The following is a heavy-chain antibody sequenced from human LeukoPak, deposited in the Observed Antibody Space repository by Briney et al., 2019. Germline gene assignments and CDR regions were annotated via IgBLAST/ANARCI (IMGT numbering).Heavy chain of an antibody. J-gene: IGHJ4*02. CDR3: ARGVVDSSGYYSDY. CDR1: GFTFSSYS. Sequence: GGSLRLSCAASGFTFSSYSMNWVRRAPGKGLEWVSSISSSSSYIYYADSVKGRFTISRDNAKNSLYLQMNSLRAEDTAVYYCARGVVDSSGYYSDYWGQGTLVTVSS. CDR2: ISSSSSYI. V-gene: IGHV3-21*01. D-gene: IGHD3-22*01.